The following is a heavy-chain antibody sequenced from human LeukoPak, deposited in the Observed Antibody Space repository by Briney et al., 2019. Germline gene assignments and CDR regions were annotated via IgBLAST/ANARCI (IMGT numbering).Heavy chain of an antibody. CDR3: AKDQDYGDSRGYFDL. D-gene: IGHD4-17*01. V-gene: IGHV3-9*01. CDR2: ISWNSGSI. CDR1: GFTFDDHA. Sequence: GGSLRLSCAASGFTFDDHAMHWVRQAPGKGLEWVSGISWNSGSIGYADSVKGRFTISRDNAKNSLYLQMNSLRAEDTALYYCAKDQDYGDSRGYFDLWGRGTLVTVSS. J-gene: IGHJ2*01.